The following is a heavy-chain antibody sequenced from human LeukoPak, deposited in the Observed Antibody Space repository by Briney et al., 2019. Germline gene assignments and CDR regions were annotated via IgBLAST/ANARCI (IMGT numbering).Heavy chain of an antibody. CDR2: INPSGGST. D-gene: IGHD2-2*01. CDR3: ARGQELGYCSSTSCSNLYYFDY. J-gene: IGHJ4*02. Sequence: ASVKVSCKASGYTFTSYYMHWVRQAPGQGLEWMGIINPSGGSTSYAQKFQGRVTMTRDTSISTAYMELSRLRSDDTAVYYCARGQELGYCSSTSCSNLYYFDYWGQGTLVTVSS. V-gene: IGHV1-46*01. CDR1: GYTFTSYY.